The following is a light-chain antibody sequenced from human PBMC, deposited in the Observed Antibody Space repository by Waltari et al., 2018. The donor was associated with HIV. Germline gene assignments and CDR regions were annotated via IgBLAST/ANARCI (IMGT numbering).Light chain of an antibody. J-gene: IGLJ2*01. CDR1: FRDVWSYHL. CDR3: CSYAGRRIHVV. CDR2: EVT. V-gene: IGLV2-23*02. Sequence: QSVLTQPSYVSGSPGQSIPIPCTVTFRDVWSYHLSSWYQKPQGEAPKSMIYEVTKRPSGVSSRLSGSKSGNTASLTISGLQAEDEADYYCCSYAGRRIHVVFGGGTKLTVL.